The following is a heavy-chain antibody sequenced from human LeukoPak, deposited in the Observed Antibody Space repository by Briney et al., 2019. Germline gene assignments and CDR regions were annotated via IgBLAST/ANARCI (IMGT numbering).Heavy chain of an antibody. D-gene: IGHD1-26*01. Sequence: GGSLRLSCAASGFTFSSYAMHWVRQAPGKGLEWVAVISYDGSNKYYADSVKGRFTISRDNSKNTLYLQMNSLRAEDTAVYYCAKLYSGSYRGYFDDWGQGTLVTVFS. CDR3: AKLYSGSYRGYFDD. V-gene: IGHV3-30-3*02. J-gene: IGHJ4*02. CDR1: GFTFSSYA. CDR2: ISYDGSNK.